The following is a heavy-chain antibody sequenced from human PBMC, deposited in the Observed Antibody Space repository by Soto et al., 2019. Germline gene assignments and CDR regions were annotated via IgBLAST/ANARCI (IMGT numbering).Heavy chain of an antibody. CDR2: ISSSGSTI. CDR1: GFTFSDYY. V-gene: IGHV3-11*01. Sequence: GGSLRLSCAASGFTFSDYYMSWIRQAPGKGLEWVSYISSSGSTIYYADSVKGRFTISRDNAKNSLYLQMNSLRAEDAAVYYCATGLDDHSGAGYYYYYGMDVWGQGTTVTVSS. CDR3: ATGLDDHSGAGYYYYYGMDV. J-gene: IGHJ6*02. D-gene: IGHD1-1*01.